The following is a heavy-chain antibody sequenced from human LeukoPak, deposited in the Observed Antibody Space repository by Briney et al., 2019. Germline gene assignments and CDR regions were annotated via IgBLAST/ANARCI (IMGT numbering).Heavy chain of an antibody. CDR3: ARGVEPLAANTLAY. D-gene: IGHD1-14*01. J-gene: IGHJ4*02. CDR2: LYSDGNT. CDR1: GFTVITND. V-gene: IGHV3-53*01. Sequence: PGGSLRLSCAASGFTVITNDMTWVRQAPGKGLEWVSVLYSDGNTKYADSVQGRFTISRDNSKNTLYLEMNSLRPDDTAVYYCARGVEPLAANTLAYWGQGSLVTVFS.